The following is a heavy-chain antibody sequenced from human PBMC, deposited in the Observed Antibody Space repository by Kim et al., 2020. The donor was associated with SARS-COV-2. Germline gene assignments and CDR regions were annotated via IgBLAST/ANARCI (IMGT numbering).Heavy chain of an antibody. J-gene: IGHJ1*01. CDR1: GFTFSSYG. CDR3: ARDQSSSRVAYFQH. V-gene: IGHV3-33*05. Sequence: GGSLRLSCAASGFTFSSYGMHWVRQAPGKGLEWVAVISYDGSNKYYADSVKGRFTISRDNSKNTLYLQMNSLRAEDTAVYYCARDQSSSRVAYFQHWGQG. D-gene: IGHD6-13*01. CDR2: ISYDGSNK.